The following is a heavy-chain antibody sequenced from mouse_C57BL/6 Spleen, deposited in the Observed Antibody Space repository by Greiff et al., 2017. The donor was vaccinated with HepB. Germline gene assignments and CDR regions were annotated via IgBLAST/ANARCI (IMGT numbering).Heavy chain of an antibody. D-gene: IGHD2-4*01. CDR1: GYTFTSYW. J-gene: IGHJ3*01. Sequence: VQLQQSGAELVKPGASVKLSCKASGYTFTSYWMHWVKQRPGQGLEWIGDINPSTGYTTYNQKFKDKATLTADKSSSTAYMQLSSLTYEDSAVYCYSRGGDYDEFAYWGQGTLVTVSA. V-gene: IGHV1-7*01. CDR2: INPSTGYT. CDR3: SRGGDYDEFAY.